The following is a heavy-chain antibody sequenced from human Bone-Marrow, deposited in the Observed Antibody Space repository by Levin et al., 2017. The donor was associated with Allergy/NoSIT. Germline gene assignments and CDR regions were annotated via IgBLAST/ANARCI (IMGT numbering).Heavy chain of an antibody. J-gene: IGHJ4*02. CDR3: AKYGEISGMPPYYLDY. Sequence: SGGSLRLSCEASGFPFSTYALGWVRQAPARGLDWVASIDGSGGGTAYGDSVKGRFTISRDNSRNTVFLQMNSLRADDTAVYYCAKYGEISGMPPYYLDYWGQGILVTVSS. D-gene: IGHD1-20*01. V-gene: IGHV3-23*01. CDR2: IDGSGGGT. CDR1: GFPFSTYA.